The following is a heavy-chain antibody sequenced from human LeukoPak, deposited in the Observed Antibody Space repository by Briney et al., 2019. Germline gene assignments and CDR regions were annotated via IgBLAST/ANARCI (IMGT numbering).Heavy chain of an antibody. CDR1: GGSISSYY. D-gene: IGHD3-9*01. CDR2: IYTSGST. Sequence: SETLSLTCTVSGGSISSYYWSWIRQPAGKGLEWIGRIYTSGSTNYNPSLKSRVTISVDTSKNQFSLKLSSVTAADTAVYYCARTGYHPAPPHWFDPWGQGTLVTVSS. J-gene: IGHJ5*02. CDR3: ARTGYHPAPPHWFDP. V-gene: IGHV4-4*07.